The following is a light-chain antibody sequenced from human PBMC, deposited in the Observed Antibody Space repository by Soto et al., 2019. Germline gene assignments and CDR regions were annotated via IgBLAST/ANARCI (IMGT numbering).Light chain of an antibody. CDR3: QQGGNWPLT. V-gene: IGKV3D-20*02. Sequence: EIVLTQSPGTLSLSPGERATLSCRASQSVSSSYFAWYQQKRGQAPRLLIYDASSRASGIPARFSGSGSGTDFTLTISYLEPEDFAVYYCQQGGNWPLTFGQGTRLEIK. CDR2: DAS. CDR1: QSVSSSY. J-gene: IGKJ5*01.